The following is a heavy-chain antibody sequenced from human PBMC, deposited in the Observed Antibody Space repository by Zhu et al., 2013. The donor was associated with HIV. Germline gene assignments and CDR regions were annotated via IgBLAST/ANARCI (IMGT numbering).Heavy chain of an antibody. CDR2: IMPMFGIP. V-gene: IGHV1-69*12. CDR3: ARDGHRSGIVLPFLTY. CDR1: GGTFSSTG. J-gene: IGHJ4*02. Sequence: QVQLVQSGAEVKRPGSSVKVSCKASGGTFSSTGINWVRQAPGQGLEWMGWIMPMFGIPNYAQKFQGRVTITADESTGTAYMELSSLTSQDTAIYYCARDGHRSGIVLPFLTYWGQGTLVTVSS. D-gene: IGHD3-9*01.